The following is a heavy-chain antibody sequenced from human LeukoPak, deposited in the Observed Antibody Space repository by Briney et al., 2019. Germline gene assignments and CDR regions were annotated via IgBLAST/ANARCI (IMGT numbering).Heavy chain of an antibody. J-gene: IGHJ4*02. V-gene: IGHV4-59*01. CDR2: IYYSGST. CDR1: GGSFSGYY. D-gene: IGHD5-24*01. CDR3: ARGGRDGYNNFDY. Sequence: SETLSLTCAVFGGSFSGYYWSWIRQPPGKGLEWIGYIYYSGSTNYNPSLKSRVTISVDTSKNQFSLKLSSVAAADTAVYYCARGGRDGYNNFDYWGQGTLVTVSS.